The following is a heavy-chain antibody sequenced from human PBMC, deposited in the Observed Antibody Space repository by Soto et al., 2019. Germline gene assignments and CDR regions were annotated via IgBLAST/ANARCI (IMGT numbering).Heavy chain of an antibody. CDR1: GFTFDDYG. D-gene: IGHD3-22*01. CDR3: ARDRYYYDSSGYYSGY. J-gene: IGHJ4*02. Sequence: PGGSLRLSCAASGFTFDDYGMSWVRQAPGKGLEWVSGINWNGGSTGYADSVKGRFTISRDNAKNSLYLQMNSLRAEDTALYYCARDRYYYDSSGYYSGYWGQGTLVTVSS. V-gene: IGHV3-20*04. CDR2: INWNGGST.